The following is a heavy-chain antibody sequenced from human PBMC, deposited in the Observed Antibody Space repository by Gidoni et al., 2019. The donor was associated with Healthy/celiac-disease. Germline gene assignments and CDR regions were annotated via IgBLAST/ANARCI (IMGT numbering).Heavy chain of an antibody. CDR3: TRDFLDTVVVVAPFDY. D-gene: IGHD2-15*01. CDR2: IRSKAYGGTT. CDR1: GFTFGAYA. J-gene: IGHJ4*02. V-gene: IGHV3-49*04. Sequence: EVQLVESGGGLVQPGWSLRLSCTASGFTFGAYAMSWVRQAPGKGLEWVGFIRSKAYGGTTEYAASVKGRFTISRDDSKSIAYLQMNSLKTEDTAVYYCTRDFLDTVVVVAPFDYWGQGTLVTVSS.